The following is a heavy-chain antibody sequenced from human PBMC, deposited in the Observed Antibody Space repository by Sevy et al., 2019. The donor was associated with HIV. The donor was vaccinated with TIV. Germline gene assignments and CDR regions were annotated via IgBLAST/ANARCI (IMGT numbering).Heavy chain of an antibody. D-gene: IGHD3-16*01. V-gene: IGHV3-7*01. Sequence: GGSLRLSCAASGFTFSSYWMNWIRQAPGKGLEWVANIKQDGSEKYYVDSVKGRFTISRDNAKNSLYVEMNTLRAEDTAVYYCATSGGETWGQGTLVTVSS. J-gene: IGHJ5*02. CDR1: GFTFSSYW. CDR3: ATSGGET. CDR2: IKQDGSEK.